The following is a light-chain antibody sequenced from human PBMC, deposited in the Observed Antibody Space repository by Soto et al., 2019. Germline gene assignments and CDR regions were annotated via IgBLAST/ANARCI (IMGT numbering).Light chain of an antibody. Sequence: SYELTQPPSVSVSPGQTARITCSGDALPQKYAFWYQQKSGQAPVLVIYDDNKRPSGIPERFSGSSSGTVATLTISGAQVEDEAHYHCSSTDSSGNQRVFGGGTKVTVL. CDR2: DDN. V-gene: IGLV3-10*01. J-gene: IGLJ3*02. CDR1: ALPQKY. CDR3: SSTDSSGNQRV.